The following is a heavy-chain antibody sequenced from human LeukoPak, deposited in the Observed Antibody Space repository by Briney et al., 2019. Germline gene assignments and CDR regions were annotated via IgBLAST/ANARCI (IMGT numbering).Heavy chain of an antibody. CDR3: ARGGPLGDTNRFDF. CDR2: LAYDGTNE. D-gene: IGHD2-8*01. Sequence: GGSLRLSCAASGFTFSDYAMHWVRQAPGKGLEWVALLAYDGTNEYYTSSVEGRFTISRDNSKNTVSLQMNNLRLDDTAVYYCARGGPLGDTNRFDFWGQGTLITVSS. V-gene: IGHV3-30*04. CDR1: GFTFSDYA. J-gene: IGHJ4*02.